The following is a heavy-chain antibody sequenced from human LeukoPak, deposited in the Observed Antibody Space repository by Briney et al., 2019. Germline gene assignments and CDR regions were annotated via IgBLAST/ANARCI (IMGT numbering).Heavy chain of an antibody. Sequence: ASVKVSCKASGYNFRNYGIGWVRQAPRQGLEWMGWITAGNGNTNYAQKVQGRVTMTTDTSTSTAYMELRSLRSDDTAVYFCARDSVRGYSYGYNAFDIWGQGTMVTVSS. V-gene: IGHV1-18*01. CDR3: ARDSVRGYSYGYNAFDI. CDR2: ITAGNGNT. D-gene: IGHD5-18*01. J-gene: IGHJ3*02. CDR1: GYNFRNYG.